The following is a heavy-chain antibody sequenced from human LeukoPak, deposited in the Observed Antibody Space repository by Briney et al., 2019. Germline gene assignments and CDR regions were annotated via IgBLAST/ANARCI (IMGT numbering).Heavy chain of an antibody. CDR2: INPNSGGT. V-gene: IGHV1-2*02. J-gene: IGHJ4*02. Sequence: GASVKVSCKASGYTFTGYYMHWVRQAPGQGLEWMGWINPNSGGTNYAQKFQGRVTMTRDTSINTAYMELSRLRSDDTAVYYCARESYYYDSSGYDYWGQGTLVTVSS. CDR1: GYTFTGYY. CDR3: ARESYYYDSSGYDY. D-gene: IGHD3-22*01.